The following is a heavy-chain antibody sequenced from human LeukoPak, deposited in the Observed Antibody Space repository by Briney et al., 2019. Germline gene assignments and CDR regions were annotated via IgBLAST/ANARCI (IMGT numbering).Heavy chain of an antibody. J-gene: IGHJ6*02. CDR1: GGSFSGYY. Sequence: PSETLSLTCAVYGGSFSGYYWSWIRQPPGKGLEWIGEINHSGSTNYNPSLKSRVTISVDTSKNQFSLKLSSVTAADTAVYYCARGKGYCSSTSCYRGWVYGMDVWGQGTTVTVSS. CDR2: INHSGST. CDR3: ARGKGYCSSTSCYRGWVYGMDV. V-gene: IGHV4-34*01. D-gene: IGHD2-2*01.